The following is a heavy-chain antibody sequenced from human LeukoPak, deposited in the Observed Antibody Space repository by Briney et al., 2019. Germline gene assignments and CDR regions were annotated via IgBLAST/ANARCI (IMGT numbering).Heavy chain of an antibody. Sequence: SGASLRLSCAASGFTFSSYAMSWVRQAPGKGLEWVSAISGSGGSTYYADSVKGRFTISRDNSKNTLYLQMNSLRAEGTAVYYCAKDSFYGNSVYWGQGTLVTVSS. J-gene: IGHJ4*02. CDR1: GFTFSSYA. D-gene: IGHD4-23*01. V-gene: IGHV3-23*01. CDR3: AKDSFYGNSVY. CDR2: ISGSGGST.